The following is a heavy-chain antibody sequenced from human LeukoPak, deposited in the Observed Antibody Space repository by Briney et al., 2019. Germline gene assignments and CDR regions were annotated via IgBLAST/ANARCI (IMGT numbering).Heavy chain of an antibody. CDR1: GFTFSSYA. V-gene: IGHV3-23*01. CDR3: AKGSQQLVPFDY. CDR2: ISGSGGST. J-gene: IGHJ4*02. Sequence: GGSLRLSCAASGFTFSSYAMSWVRQAPGRGLEWVSAISGSGGSTYYADSVKGRFTISRDNSKNTLYLQMNSPRAEDTAVYYCAKGSQQLVPFDYWGQGTLVTVSS. D-gene: IGHD6-13*01.